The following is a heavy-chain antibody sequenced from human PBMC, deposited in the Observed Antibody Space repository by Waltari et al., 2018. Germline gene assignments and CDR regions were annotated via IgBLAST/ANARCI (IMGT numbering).Heavy chain of an antibody. J-gene: IGHJ6*02. CDR3: AREGSSSSNPGIWIYYYGMDV. V-gene: IGHV4-39*07. D-gene: IGHD6-6*01. CDR2: IYYIGRH. CDR1: GGSISSSSYY. Sequence: QLQLQESVPGLVKPSETLSLTCTVSGGSISSSSYYWGWIRQPPGKGLEWIGSIYYIGRHYTNPSLKSRLTRSVETPKNQCSRKLSSVTAAETAVYYCAREGSSSSNPGIWIYYYGMDVWGQGTTVTVSS.